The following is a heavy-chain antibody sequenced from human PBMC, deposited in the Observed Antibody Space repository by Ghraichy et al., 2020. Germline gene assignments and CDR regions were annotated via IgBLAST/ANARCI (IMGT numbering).Heavy chain of an antibody. V-gene: IGHV1-2*02. D-gene: IGHD1-26*01. J-gene: IGHJ6*02. CDR1: GYTFTGYY. CDR3: ASRYIVGATMFKFRGMDV. Sequence: ASVKVSCKASGYTFTGYYMHWVRQAPGQGLEWMGWINPNSGGTNYAQKFQGRVTMTRDTSISTAYMELSRLRSDDTAVYYCASRYIVGATMFKFRGMDVWGQGTTVTVSS. CDR2: INPNSGGT.